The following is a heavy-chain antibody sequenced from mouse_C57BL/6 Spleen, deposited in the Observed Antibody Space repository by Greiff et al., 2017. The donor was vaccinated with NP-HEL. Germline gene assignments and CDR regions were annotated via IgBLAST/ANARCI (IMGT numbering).Heavy chain of an antibody. CDR2: INPSSGYT. D-gene: IGHD1-1*01. J-gene: IGHJ1*03. Sequence: QVQLKESGAELAKPGASVKLSCKASGYTFTSYWMHWVKQRPGQGLEWIGYINPSSGYTKYNQKFKDKATLTADKSSSTAYMQLSSLTYEDSAVYYCARRRGDYYGSSYEGYFDVWGTGTTVTVSS. V-gene: IGHV1-7*01. CDR3: ARRRGDYYGSSYEGYFDV. CDR1: GYTFTSYW.